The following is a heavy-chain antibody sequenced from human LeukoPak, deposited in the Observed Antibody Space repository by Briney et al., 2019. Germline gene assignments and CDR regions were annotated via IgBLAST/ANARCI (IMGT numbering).Heavy chain of an antibody. CDR1: GGSISSGGYY. CDR3: ARHYGGNSFYYYYYGMDV. V-gene: IGHV4-31*03. D-gene: IGHD4-23*01. CDR2: IYYSGST. J-gene: IGHJ6*02. Sequence: PSQTLSLTCTVSGGSISSGGYYWSWIRQHPGKGLEWIGYIYYSGSTYYNPSLKSRVTISVDTSKNQFSLKLSSVTAADTAVYYCARHYGGNSFYYYYYGMDVWGQGATVTVSS.